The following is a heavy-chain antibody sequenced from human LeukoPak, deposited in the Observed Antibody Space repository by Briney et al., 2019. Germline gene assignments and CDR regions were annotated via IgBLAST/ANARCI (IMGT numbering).Heavy chain of an antibody. CDR1: GGSFSGYY. V-gene: IGHV4-34*01. J-gene: IGHJ4*02. Sequence: KSSETLSLTCAVYGGSFSGYYWSWIRQPPGKGLEWIGEINHSGSTNYNPSLKSRVTISVDTSKNRFSLKLSSVTAADTAVYYCASLGPLWLRGYWGQGTLVTVSS. CDR2: INHSGST. CDR3: ASLGPLWLRGY. D-gene: IGHD5-18*01.